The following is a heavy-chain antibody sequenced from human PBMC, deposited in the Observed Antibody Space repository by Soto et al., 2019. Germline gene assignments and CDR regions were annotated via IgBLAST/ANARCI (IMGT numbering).Heavy chain of an antibody. CDR2: ISFDGSNK. V-gene: IGHV3-30-3*01. CDR3: ARGDKRELLGDAFDI. D-gene: IGHD1-26*01. CDR1: GFTFSSYA. Sequence: QVQLVESGGGVVQPGRSLRLSCAASGFTFSSYAMHWVRQAPGKGLERVAVISFDGSNKYYADSVRGRFTISRDNSKNTLNLQMNSLRAEDMAVYYCARGDKRELLGDAFDIWGQGTMVTVSS. J-gene: IGHJ3*02.